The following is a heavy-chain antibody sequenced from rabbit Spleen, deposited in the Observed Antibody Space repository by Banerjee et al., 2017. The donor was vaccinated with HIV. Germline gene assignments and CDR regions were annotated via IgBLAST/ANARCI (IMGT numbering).Heavy chain of an antibody. V-gene: IGHV1S40*01. CDR2: IYTGSSGST. Sequence: QSLEESGGDLVKPGASLTLTCTASGVSFSSSSYMCWVRQAPGKGLEWIACIYTGSSGSTYYASWAKGRFTISKTSSTTVTLQMTSLTAADTATYFCVREAGYGGYGDANLWGPGTLVTVS. CDR3: VREAGYGGYGDANL. CDR1: GVSFSSSSY. D-gene: IGHD6-1*01. J-gene: IGHJ4*01.